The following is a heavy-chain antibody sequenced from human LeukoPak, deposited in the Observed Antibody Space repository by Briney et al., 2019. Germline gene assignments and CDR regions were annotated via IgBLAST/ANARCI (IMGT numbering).Heavy chain of an antibody. CDR3: ARGLVGATISNYYYYYMDV. V-gene: IGHV4-61*08. CDR1: GVSISRGGYS. CDR2: IYYSERT. Sequence: PSETLSLTCAVSGVSISRGGYSWSWIRQPPGKGLEWIGYIYYSERTNYNPSLKSRVTISVDRSKNQFSLMLSSVTAADTAVYSCARGLVGATISNYYYYYMDVWGKGTTVTISS. J-gene: IGHJ6*03. D-gene: IGHD1-26*01.